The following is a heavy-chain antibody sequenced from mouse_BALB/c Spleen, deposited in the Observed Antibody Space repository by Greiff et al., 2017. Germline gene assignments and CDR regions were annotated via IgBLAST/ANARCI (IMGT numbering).Heavy chain of an antibody. V-gene: IGHV5-9-3*01. D-gene: IGHD1-1*01. CDR3: ARGPTVVGGYFDY. CDR1: GFTFSSYT. CDR2: ISSGGSYT. Sequence: EVQLVESGGGLVKPGGSLKLSCAASGFTFSSYTMSWVRQTPEKRLEWVATISSGGSYTYYPDSVKGRFTISRDNPKNTLFLQMTSLRSEDTAMYYCARGPTVVGGYFDYWGQGTTLTVSS. J-gene: IGHJ2*01.